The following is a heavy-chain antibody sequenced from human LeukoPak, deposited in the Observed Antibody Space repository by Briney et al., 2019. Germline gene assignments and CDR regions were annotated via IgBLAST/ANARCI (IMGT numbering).Heavy chain of an antibody. Sequence: SVKVSCKASGGTYSSYAISWVRQAPGQGLEWMGRIIPIFGTANYAQKFQGRVTITTDESTSTAYMELSSLRSEDTAVYYCASDKKERYGEGYYYYYMDVWGKGTTVTVSS. CDR1: GGTYSSYA. CDR2: IIPIFGTA. J-gene: IGHJ6*03. V-gene: IGHV1-69*05. CDR3: ASDKKERYGEGYYYYYMDV. D-gene: IGHD4-17*01.